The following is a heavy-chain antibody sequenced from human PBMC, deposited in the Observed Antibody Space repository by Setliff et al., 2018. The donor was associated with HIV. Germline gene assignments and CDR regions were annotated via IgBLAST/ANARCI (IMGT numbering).Heavy chain of an antibody. CDR1: GGPFNSYY. CDR2: INDSGTT. D-gene: IGHD2-15*01. Sequence: SETLSLTCAIYGGPFNSYYWTWIRQSPGKGLEWMGEINDSGTTNYNPSLKSRVTIAVDTSKNQFSLTLNSVTAADTAIYFCARFTVVVFGAGEPSWFDPWGQGILVTVSS. V-gene: IGHV4-34*01. CDR3: ARFTVVVFGAGEPSWFDP. J-gene: IGHJ5*02.